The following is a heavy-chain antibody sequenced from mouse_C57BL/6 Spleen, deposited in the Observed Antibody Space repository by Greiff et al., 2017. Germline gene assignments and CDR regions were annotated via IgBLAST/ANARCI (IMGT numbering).Heavy chain of an antibody. D-gene: IGHD1-1*01. Sequence: QVQLQQSGAELVKPGASVNISCKASGYAFSSYWMNWVKQRPGKGLEWIGQIYPGDGDTNYNGKFKGKATLTADKSSSTAYMQLSRLTSEDSAVYFCARLDYYGSSYWGQGTTLTVSS. V-gene: IGHV1-80*01. CDR3: ARLDYYGSSY. CDR2: IYPGDGDT. J-gene: IGHJ2*01. CDR1: GYAFSSYW.